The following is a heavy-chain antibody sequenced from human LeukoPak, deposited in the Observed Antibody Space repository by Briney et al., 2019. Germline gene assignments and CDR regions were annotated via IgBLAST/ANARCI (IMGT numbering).Heavy chain of an antibody. CDR1: GFTFRSYA. J-gene: IGHJ1*01. CDR3: AKDGESGYYYEQ. Sequence: GGSLRLSCAASGFTFRSYAMSWVRQAPGKGLEWVSAISGSGGSTYYADSVKGRFTISRDNSKNTLYLQMNSLRAEDTAVYYCAKDGESGYYYEQWGQGTLVTVSS. D-gene: IGHD3-22*01. CDR2: ISGSGGST. V-gene: IGHV3-23*01.